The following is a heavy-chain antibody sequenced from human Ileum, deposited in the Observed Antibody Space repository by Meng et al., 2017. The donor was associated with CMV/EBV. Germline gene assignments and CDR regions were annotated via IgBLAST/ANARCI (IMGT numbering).Heavy chain of an antibody. CDR3: ARDAPGDDHGGKLDY. V-gene: IGHV3-66*01. D-gene: IGHD4-23*01. Sequence: LWESGGGLVQPGGSLRLSCAGSGFIVSDNYMSWVRQAPGKGLEWVSVIFIDGSTYYADSVKDRFVISRDHSKNTLYLQMNSLRVEDTAMYYCARDAPGDDHGGKLDYWGQGTLVTVSS. CDR2: IFIDGST. J-gene: IGHJ4*02. CDR1: GFIVSDNY.